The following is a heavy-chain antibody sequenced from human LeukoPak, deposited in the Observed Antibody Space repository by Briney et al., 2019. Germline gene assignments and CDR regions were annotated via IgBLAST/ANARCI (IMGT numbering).Heavy chain of an antibody. CDR2: IRSRGNNYAT. Sequence: PGGSLRLSCAASGFTFSGSPVLWVRQASGKGLEWVGRIRSRGNNYATAYAASVKGGFTISRDESKNTAYLQINRLKTEDMAVYYCTRRSGDDSRGYYDYWGQGTLVTVSS. J-gene: IGHJ4*02. V-gene: IGHV3-73*01. D-gene: IGHD3-22*01. CDR1: GFTFSGSP. CDR3: TRRSGDDSRGYYDY.